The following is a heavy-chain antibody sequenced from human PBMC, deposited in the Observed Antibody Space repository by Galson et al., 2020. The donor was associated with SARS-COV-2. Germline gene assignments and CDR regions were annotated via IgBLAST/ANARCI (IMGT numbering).Heavy chain of an antibody. J-gene: IGHJ4*02. CDR1: GGSISSYY. CDR2: IYYSGST. D-gene: IGHD6-19*01. V-gene: IGHV4-59*01. Sequence: SETLSLTCTVSGGSISSYYWSWIRQPPGKGLEWTGYIYYSGSTNYNPSLKSRVTISVDTSKNQFSLKLSSVTAADTAVYYCARSGAVADPSPDYWGQGTLVTVSS. CDR3: ARSGAVADPSPDY.